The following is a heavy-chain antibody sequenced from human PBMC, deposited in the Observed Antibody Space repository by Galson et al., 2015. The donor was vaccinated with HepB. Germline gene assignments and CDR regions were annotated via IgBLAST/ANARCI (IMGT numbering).Heavy chain of an antibody. CDR2: INAGNGNT. D-gene: IGHD3-22*01. CDR1: GYTFTSYA. CDR3: ARDHRSYYDSSGYYLRLGRWFDP. V-gene: IGHV1-3*01. J-gene: IGHJ5*02. Sequence: SVKVSCKASGYTFTSYAMHWVRQAPGQRLEWMGWINAGNGNTKYSQKFQGRVTITRDTSASTAYMELSSLRSEDTAVYYCARDHRSYYDSSGYYLRLGRWFDPWGQGTLVTVSS.